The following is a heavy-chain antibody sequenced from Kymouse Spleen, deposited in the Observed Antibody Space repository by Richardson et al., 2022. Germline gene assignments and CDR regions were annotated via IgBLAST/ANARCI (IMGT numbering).Heavy chain of an antibody. D-gene: IGHD6-6*01. Sequence: QVQLVESGGGVVQPGRSLRLSCAASGFTFSSYGMHWVRQAPGKGLEWVAVIWYDGSNKYYADSVKGRFTISRDNSKNTLYLQMNSLRAEDTAVYYCARERGAAPYYYYYGMDVWGQGTTVTVSS. J-gene: IGHJ6*02. CDR1: GFTFSSYG. CDR3: ARERGAAPYYYYYGMDV. V-gene: IGHV3-33*01. CDR2: IWYDGSNK.